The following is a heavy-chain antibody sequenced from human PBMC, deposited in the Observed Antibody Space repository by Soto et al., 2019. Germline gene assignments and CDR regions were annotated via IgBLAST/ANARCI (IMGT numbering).Heavy chain of an antibody. CDR1: GFTFSSYN. V-gene: IGHV3-21*01. CDR2: ITGSSSYI. D-gene: IGHD6-6*01. CDR3: ARCSSSSTWFDP. Sequence: PGGSLRLSCAASGFTFSSYNMNWVRQAPGKGLEWVSSITGSSSYIYYADSVKGRFTISRDNAKNSLYLQMNSLRAEDTAVYYCARCSSSSTWFDPWGQGTLVTVSS. J-gene: IGHJ5*02.